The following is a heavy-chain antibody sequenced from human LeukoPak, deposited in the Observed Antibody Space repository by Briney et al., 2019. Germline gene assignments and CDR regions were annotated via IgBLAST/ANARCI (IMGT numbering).Heavy chain of an antibody. CDR3: ARAGTFYYGSGSYFLLTWIDP. CDR1: GYSFTGHY. CDR2: INPNSGET. Sequence: ASVKVSCKTSGYSFTGHYMHWVRQAPGQGLEWMGVINPNSGETNYAKKFQGRVTMTRDTSISTAYMELSRLASDDTAVYYCARAGTFYYGSGSYFLLTWIDPWGQGTLVTVSS. D-gene: IGHD3-10*01. V-gene: IGHV1-2*02. J-gene: IGHJ5*02.